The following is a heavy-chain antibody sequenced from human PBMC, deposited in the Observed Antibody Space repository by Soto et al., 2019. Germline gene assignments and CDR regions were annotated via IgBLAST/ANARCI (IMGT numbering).Heavy chain of an antibody. CDR2: IYPGESDT. CDR3: ARHSHRFFEWLSPGYYYGMDV. V-gene: IGHV5-51*01. CDR1: GYSFTSYW. Sequence: GESLKISSKGSGYSFTSYWIGWVLQRTGKGLEWMGIIYPGESDTRYSPSFQGQVTISAHKSISTAYLQWSSLKASGTAIYFCARHSHRFFEWLSPGYYYGMDVWGQGTTVTVSS. J-gene: IGHJ6*02. D-gene: IGHD3-3*01.